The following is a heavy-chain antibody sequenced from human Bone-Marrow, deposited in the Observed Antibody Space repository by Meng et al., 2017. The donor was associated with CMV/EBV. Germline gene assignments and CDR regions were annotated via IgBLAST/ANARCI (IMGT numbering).Heavy chain of an antibody. V-gene: IGHV3-7*01. Sequence: GESLKISCAASGFNFNTYWMSWVRQAPGKGLEWVASIKEDGSEKYYVDSVKGRFTISRDNAKNSLYLQMNSLRAEDTAVYYCARGTRPGYYDFWSGYYSGGYYYGMDVWGQGTTVTVSS. J-gene: IGHJ6*02. CDR1: GFNFNTYW. CDR3: ARGTRPGYYDFWSGYYSGGYYYGMDV. D-gene: IGHD3-3*01. CDR2: IKEDGSEK.